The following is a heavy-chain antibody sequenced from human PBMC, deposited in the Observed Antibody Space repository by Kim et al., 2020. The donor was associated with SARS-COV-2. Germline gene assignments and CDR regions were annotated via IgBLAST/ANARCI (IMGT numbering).Heavy chain of an antibody. CDR3: SRSEGSWIHGTRAIVS. J-gene: IGHJ5*01. Sequence: GGSLRLSCAASGFSFSTYWMNWVRQAPGKGLVWVSRIKNDGSETNYADSAKGRFTISRDNAKNTLYLQMNSLRAEDTAVYYCSRSEGSWIHGTRAIVSWG. CDR2: IKNDGSET. CDR1: GFSFSTYW. V-gene: IGHV3-74*01. D-gene: IGHD5-18*01.